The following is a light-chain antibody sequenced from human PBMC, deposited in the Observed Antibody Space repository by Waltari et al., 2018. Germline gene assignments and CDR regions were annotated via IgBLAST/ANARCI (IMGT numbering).Light chain of an antibody. CDR2: STF. V-gene: IGLV1-44*01. Sequence: QSVVTQPPSASGTPGQRVTISCSGSMSNIGGKSVNWYQHLPGAAPKLLIYSTFQRPSGVPDRFSGSRSDTSASLTISGLQSEDEADYYCGAWDDSRNGPVFGGGTKLTVL. CDR3: GAWDDSRNGPV. CDR1: MSNIGGKS. J-gene: IGLJ2*01.